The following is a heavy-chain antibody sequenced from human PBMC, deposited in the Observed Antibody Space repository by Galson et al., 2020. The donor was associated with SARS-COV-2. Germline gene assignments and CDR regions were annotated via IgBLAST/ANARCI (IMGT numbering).Heavy chain of an antibody. J-gene: IGHJ3*02. CDR1: GFTFSSYW. CDR2: INSDGSST. D-gene: IGHD2-15*01. CDR3: ARRYCSGGSCYSSYAFDI. V-gene: IGHV3-74*01. Sequence: GGSLRLSCAASGFTFSSYWMHWVRQAPGKGLVWVSRINSDGSSTSYADSVKGRFTISRDNAKNTLYLQMNSLRAEDTAVYYCARRYCSGGSCYSSYAFDIWGQGTMVTVSS.